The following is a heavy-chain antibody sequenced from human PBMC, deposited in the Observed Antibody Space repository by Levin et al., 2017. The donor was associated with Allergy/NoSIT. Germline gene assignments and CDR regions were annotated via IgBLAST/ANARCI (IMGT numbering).Heavy chain of an antibody. D-gene: IGHD4-23*01. Sequence: PGGSLRLSCAASGFTFSSYAMTWVRQAPGKGLEWVSVISGSGDSTYYADSVKGRFTISRDNSKNTLYLQMNSLRAEDTALYYCAKDRSGVNPDDAFDIWGQGTTVTVSS. CDR3: AKDRSGVNPDDAFDI. J-gene: IGHJ3*02. CDR1: GFTFSSYA. V-gene: IGHV3-23*01. CDR2: ISGSGDST.